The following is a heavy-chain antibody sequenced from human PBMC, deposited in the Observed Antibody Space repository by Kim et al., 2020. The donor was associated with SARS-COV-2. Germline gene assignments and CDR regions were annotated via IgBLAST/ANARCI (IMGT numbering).Heavy chain of an antibody. CDR1: GGSFSGYY. CDR3: ARGGAAADRQYFFDY. D-gene: IGHD6-13*01. CDR2: INHSGST. V-gene: IGHV4-34*01. J-gene: IGHJ4*02. Sequence: SETLSLTCAVYGGSFSGYYWSWIRQPPGKGLEWIGEINHSGSTNYNPSLKSRVTTSVDTSKNQFSLKLSSVTAADTAVYYCARGGAAADRQYFFDYWGQGTLVTVSS.